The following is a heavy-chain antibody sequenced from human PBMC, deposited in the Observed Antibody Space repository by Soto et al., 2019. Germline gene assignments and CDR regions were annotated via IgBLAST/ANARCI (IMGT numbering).Heavy chain of an antibody. CDR2: IYRGST. V-gene: IGHV4-30-2*01. J-gene: IGHJ4*02. CDR1: GGSISSGGYS. D-gene: IGHD6-19*01. CDR3: ARAGGLGAVAVDY. Sequence: QLQLQESGSGLVKPSQTLSLTCAVSGGSISSGGYSWSWIRQPPGKGLEWIGYIYRGSTYYNPSLKSRVPISVDRSKNQFSLKLSSVTAADTAVYYCARAGGLGAVAVDYLGQGTLVTVSS.